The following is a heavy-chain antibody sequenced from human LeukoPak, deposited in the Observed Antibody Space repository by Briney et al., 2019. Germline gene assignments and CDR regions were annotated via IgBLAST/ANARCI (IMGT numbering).Heavy chain of an antibody. V-gene: IGHV3-74*01. CDR3: VSFYETY. Sequence: EPGGSLRLSCAASGNYRMHWVRQVPGKGLVWVSHINSDGSWTSYADSVKGRFTISKDNAKNTVYLQMNSLRAEDTAVYYCVSFYETYWGRGTLVTVSS. CDR2: INSDGSWT. CDR1: GNYR. J-gene: IGHJ4*02. D-gene: IGHD2/OR15-2a*01.